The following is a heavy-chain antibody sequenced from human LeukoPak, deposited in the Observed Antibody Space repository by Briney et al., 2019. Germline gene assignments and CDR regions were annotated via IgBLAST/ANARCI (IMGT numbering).Heavy chain of an antibody. CDR1: GFTFSSYA. D-gene: IGHD3-16*01. CDR2: ISGSGSGGGT. V-gene: IGHV3-23*01. J-gene: IGHJ4*02. Sequence: GASLRLSCAASGFTFSSYAMSWVRQTPGKGLEWVSAISGSGSGGGTYYADSVKGRFTIARDNSKNTLYLQMNSLRADDTAVYYCAVLGGGIKHWYAFDYWGQGTLVTVSS. CDR3: AVLGGGIKHWYAFDY.